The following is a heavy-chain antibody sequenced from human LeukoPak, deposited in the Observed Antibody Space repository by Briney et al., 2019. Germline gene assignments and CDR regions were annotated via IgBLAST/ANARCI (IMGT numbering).Heavy chain of an antibody. J-gene: IGHJ4*02. CDR2: ISYDGSNK. V-gene: IGHV3-30*03. D-gene: IGHD3-22*01. CDR1: GFTFGSYG. CDR3: ARDRAVQWLDYFDY. Sequence: GGSLRLSCAASGFTFGSYGMHWVRQAPGKGLEWVAVISYDGSNKYYADSVKGRFTISRDNSKNTLYLQMNSLRAEDTAVYYCARDRAVQWLDYFDYWGQGTLVTVSS.